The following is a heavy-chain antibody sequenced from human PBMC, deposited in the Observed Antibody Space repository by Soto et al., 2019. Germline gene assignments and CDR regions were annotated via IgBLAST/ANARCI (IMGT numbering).Heavy chain of an antibody. Sequence: EVQLVESGGGLVEPGGSLRLSCAASGITLRNAWMNGVRKAPGKGLEYIGRIRSKTDGGTTEYAAPVEGRFTVSRDHSKNTLYLQMSGLKTEDTAVYYCTTTRPGTNVFDNWGQGTLVTVSS. CDR1: GITLRNAW. CDR2: IRSKTDGGTT. J-gene: IGHJ3*02. CDR3: TTTRPGTNVFDN. D-gene: IGHD6-13*01. V-gene: IGHV3-15*01.